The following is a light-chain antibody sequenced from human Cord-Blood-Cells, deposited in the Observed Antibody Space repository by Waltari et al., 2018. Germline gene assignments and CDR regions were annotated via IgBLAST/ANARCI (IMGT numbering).Light chain of an antibody. CDR2: EVS. CDR3: SSYAGSNNHV. J-gene: IGLJ1*01. V-gene: IGLV2-8*01. Sequence: QSALTQPPSASGSPGQSVTISCTGTSSDVVGYHSVSWYQQHPGKAPNLMIYEVSKRPSGVPDRFSGSKSGNTASLTVSGLQAEDEADYYCSSYAGSNNHVFGTGTKVTVL. CDR1: SSDVVGYHS.